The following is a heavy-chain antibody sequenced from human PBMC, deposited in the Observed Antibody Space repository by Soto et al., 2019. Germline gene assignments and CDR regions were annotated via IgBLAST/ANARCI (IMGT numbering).Heavy chain of an antibody. Sequence: QVQLQESGPGLVKPSQTLSLTCTVSGGSISSGDYYWSWIRQPPGKGLEWIGYIYYSGSTYYNPSLKSRVTISVDTSKNQFSLKLSPVTAADTAVYYCARGHVVAATTFDYWGQGTLVTVSS. CDR2: IYYSGST. J-gene: IGHJ4*02. D-gene: IGHD2-15*01. V-gene: IGHV4-30-4*01. CDR3: ARGHVVAATTFDY. CDR1: GGSISSGDYY.